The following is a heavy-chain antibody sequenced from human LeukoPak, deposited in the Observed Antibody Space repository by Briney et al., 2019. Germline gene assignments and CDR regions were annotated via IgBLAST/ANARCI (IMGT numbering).Heavy chain of an antibody. V-gene: IGHV3-13*01. CDR3: ARSPSYSSSWYALDS. CDR2: IGTTGDT. Sequence: GGSLRLSCEASGFTFSGYDMHWVRQATGKGLEWVSAIGTTGDTYYSDSVRGRFTISRENAKNSLDLQMNSLRAGDTAVYYCARSPSYSSSWYALDSWGQGALVTVSS. D-gene: IGHD6-13*01. J-gene: IGHJ4*02. CDR1: GFTFSGYD.